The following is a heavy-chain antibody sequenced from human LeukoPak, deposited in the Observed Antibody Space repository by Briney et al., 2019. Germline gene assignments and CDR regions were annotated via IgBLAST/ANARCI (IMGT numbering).Heavy chain of an antibody. CDR3: ARGGYYDSSGYSVY. CDR2: IIPIFGTA. Sequence: SVKVSCKASGGTFSSYAISWVRQAPGQGLEWMGRIIPIFGTANYAQKSQGRVTITTDESTSTAYMELSSLRSEDTAVYYCARGGYYDSSGYSVYWGQGTLVTVSS. V-gene: IGHV1-69*05. CDR1: GGTFSSYA. D-gene: IGHD3-22*01. J-gene: IGHJ4*02.